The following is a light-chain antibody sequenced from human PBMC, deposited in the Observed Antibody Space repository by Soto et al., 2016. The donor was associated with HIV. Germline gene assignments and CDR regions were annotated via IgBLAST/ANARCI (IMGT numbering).Light chain of an antibody. J-gene: IGKJ2*01. CDR2: AAS. Sequence: DIQMTQSPSSLSASVGDRVTITCRASQPISSYLNWYQQKPGKAPNLLIYAASSLQSGVPSRFSGSGSGTDFTLTISSLQPEDFATYYCQQSYSTLVTFGQGTKLEIK. V-gene: IGKV1-39*01. CDR1: QPISSY. CDR3: QQSYSTLVT.